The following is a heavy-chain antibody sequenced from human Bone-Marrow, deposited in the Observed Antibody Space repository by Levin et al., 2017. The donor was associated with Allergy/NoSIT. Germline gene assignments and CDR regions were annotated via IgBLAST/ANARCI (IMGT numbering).Heavy chain of an antibody. CDR2: IRSKAYGGTT. V-gene: IGHV3-49*04. Sequence: GGSLRLSCTASGFTFGDYAMSWVRQAPGKGLEWVGFIRSKAYGGTTEYAASVKGRFTISRDDSKSIAYLQMNSLKTEDTAVYYCTRDQPATTGTQVYYFDYWGQGTLVTVSS. D-gene: IGHD1-1*01. J-gene: IGHJ4*02. CDR3: TRDQPATTGTQVYYFDY. CDR1: GFTFGDYA.